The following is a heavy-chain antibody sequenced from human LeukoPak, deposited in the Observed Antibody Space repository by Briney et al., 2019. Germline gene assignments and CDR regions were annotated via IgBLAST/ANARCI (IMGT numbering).Heavy chain of an antibody. V-gene: IGHV4-30-4*08. CDR3: ARDGGYDFWSGPPQLDY. D-gene: IGHD3-3*01. J-gene: IGHJ4*02. CDR2: IYYSGST. CDR1: GGSISSGDYY. Sequence: PSQTLSLTCTVSGGSISSGDYYWSWIRQPPGKGLLWIGYIYYSGSTYYNPSLKSRVTISVDTSKNQFSLKLSSVTAADTAVYYCARDGGYDFWSGPPQLDYWGQGTLVTVSS.